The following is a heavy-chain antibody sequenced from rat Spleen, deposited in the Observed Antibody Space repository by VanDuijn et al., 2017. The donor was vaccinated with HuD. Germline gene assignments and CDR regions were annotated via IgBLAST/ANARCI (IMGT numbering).Heavy chain of an antibody. CDR2: INTGGGNT. CDR3: ARQQPSDYFDY. J-gene: IGHJ2*01. Sequence: EVQLVESGGGLVQPGRSMKLSCVVSGFTYSNYYMAWVRQAPTKGLEWVASINTGGGNTYYRGSVKGRFTVSRDNAKSTLYLQMDSLRSEDTATYYCARQQPSDYFDYWGQGVMVTVSS. V-gene: IGHV5-25*01. CDR1: GFTYSNYY.